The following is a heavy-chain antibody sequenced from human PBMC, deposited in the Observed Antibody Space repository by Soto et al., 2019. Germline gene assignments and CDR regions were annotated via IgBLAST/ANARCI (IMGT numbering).Heavy chain of an antibody. CDR3: ARDGGFWSGYYHYYYGMVV. CDR1: GYTFTSYY. Sequence: ASVKVSCKASGYTFTSYYMHWVRQAPGQGLEWMGIINPSGGSTSYAQKFQGRVTMTRDTSTSTVYMELSSLRSEDTAVYYCARDGGFWSGYYHYYYGMVVWGQGTTVTVSS. D-gene: IGHD3-3*01. J-gene: IGHJ6*02. CDR2: INPSGGST. V-gene: IGHV1-46*01.